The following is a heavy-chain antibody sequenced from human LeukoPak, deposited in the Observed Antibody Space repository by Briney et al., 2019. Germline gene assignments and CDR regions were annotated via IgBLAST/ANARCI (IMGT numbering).Heavy chain of an antibody. CDR3: ARASSSLRHFDY. V-gene: IGHV3-21*01. CDR1: GFTFSSYS. Sequence: PGGSLRLSCAASGFTFSSYSMSWVRQAPGKGLEWVSSISSSSSYIYYADSAKGRFTISRDNAKNSLYLQMNSLRAEDTAVYYCARASSSLRHFDYWGQGTLVTVSS. CDR2: ISSSSSYI. D-gene: IGHD6-6*01. J-gene: IGHJ4*02.